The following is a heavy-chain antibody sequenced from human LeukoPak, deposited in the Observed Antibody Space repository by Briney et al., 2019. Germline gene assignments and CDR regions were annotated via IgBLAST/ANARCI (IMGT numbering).Heavy chain of an antibody. D-gene: IGHD6-6*01. CDR1: GGSLVSSRHY. CDR2: INHSGST. V-gene: IGHV4-39*07. Sequence: SSETLSLTCTVSGGSLVSSRHYWGWIRQPPGKGLEWIGEINHSGSTNYNPSLKSRVTISVDTSKNQFSLKLSSVTAADTAVYYCARNSIAARPLDYWGQGTLVTVSS. J-gene: IGHJ4*02. CDR3: ARNSIAARPLDY.